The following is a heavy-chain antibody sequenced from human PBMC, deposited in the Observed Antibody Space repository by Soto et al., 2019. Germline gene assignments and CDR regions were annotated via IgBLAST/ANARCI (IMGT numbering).Heavy chain of an antibody. D-gene: IGHD3-22*01. Sequence: SETLSLTSAVSGYSISRGYYWGWLRQPPGKGLEWIGSIYHGGSTYYNPSLNSQVTLSIDMTDNHVSLILTTVTAADTAVYYCARLGPWIPYYFNSSPYTFKNCFDPWGQGTLVTVSS. V-gene: IGHV4-38-2*01. CDR2: IYHGGST. CDR1: GYSISRGYY. CDR3: ARLGPWIPYYFNSSPYTFKNCFDP. J-gene: IGHJ5*02.